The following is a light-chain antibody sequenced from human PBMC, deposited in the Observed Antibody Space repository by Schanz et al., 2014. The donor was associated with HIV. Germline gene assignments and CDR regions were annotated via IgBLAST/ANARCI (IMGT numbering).Light chain of an antibody. CDR3: QQYGGSPPYS. J-gene: IGKJ2*03. CDR2: GAS. CDR1: QNVRSSS. V-gene: IGKV3-20*01. Sequence: EIVLTQSPGTLSLSPGERASLSCRASQNVRSSSLAWYQQKPGQAPRLLFYGASNRATGIPDRFSGSGSGTDFTLTISRLEPEDFAVYYCQQYGGSPPYSFGQGTKLEIK.